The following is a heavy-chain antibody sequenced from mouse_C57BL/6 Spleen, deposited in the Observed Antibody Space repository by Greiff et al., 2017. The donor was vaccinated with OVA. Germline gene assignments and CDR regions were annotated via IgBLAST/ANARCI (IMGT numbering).Heavy chain of an antibody. CDR2: IDPSDSYT. V-gene: IGHV1-50*01. CDR1: GYTFTSYW. CDR3: ARGGGLRPSAY. Sequence: QVQLQQPGAELVKPGASVKLSCKASGYTFTSYWMQWVKQRPGQGLEWIGEIDPSDSYTNYNQKFKGKATLTVDTSSSTAYMQLSSLTSEDSAVYYCARGGGLRPSAYWGQGTLVTVSA. D-gene: IGHD2-4*01. J-gene: IGHJ3*01.